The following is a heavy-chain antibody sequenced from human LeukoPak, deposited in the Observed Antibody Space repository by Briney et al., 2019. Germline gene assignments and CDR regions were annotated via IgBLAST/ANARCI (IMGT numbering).Heavy chain of an antibody. CDR2: MNPNSGNT. V-gene: IGHV1-8*03. J-gene: IGHJ4*02. Sequence: ASVKVSCKASGYSFTNYDINWVRQATGQGLEWMGWMNPNSGNTDYAQKFQGRFTITINTSISTAYMELSSLRSEDTAVYYCASLGAYGDYDRRGGVFDYWGQGTLVTVSS. CDR3: ASLGAYGDYDRRGGVFDY. CDR1: GYSFTNYD. D-gene: IGHD4-17*01.